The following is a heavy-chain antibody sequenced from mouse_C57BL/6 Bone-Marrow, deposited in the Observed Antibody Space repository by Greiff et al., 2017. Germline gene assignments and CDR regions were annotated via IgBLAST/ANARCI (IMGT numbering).Heavy chain of an antibody. J-gene: IGHJ4*01. CDR1: GYAFSSSW. CDR2: IYPGDGDT. CDR3: ARYGCDRGYYAMDY. V-gene: IGHV1-82*01. Sequence: QVQLQQSGPELVKPGASVKISCKASGYAFSSSWMNWVKQRPGKGLEWIGRIYPGDGDTNYNGKFKGKATLTADKSSSTAYMQLSSLTSEDSAVXFCARYGCDRGYYAMDYWGQGTSVTVSS. D-gene: IGHD1-1*01.